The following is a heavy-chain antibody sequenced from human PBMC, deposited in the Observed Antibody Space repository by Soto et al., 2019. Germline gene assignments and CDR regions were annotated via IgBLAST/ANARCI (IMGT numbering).Heavy chain of an antibody. V-gene: IGHV3-33*01. CDR2: IWYDGSNK. J-gene: IGHJ4*02. CDR3: ARDGSSGWYGLGGALVPIDY. CDR1: GFTFSSYG. D-gene: IGHD6-19*01. Sequence: QVQLVESGGGVVQPGRSLRLSCAASGFTFSSYGMHWVRQAPGKGLEWVAVIWYDGSNKYYADSVKGRFTISRDNSKNTLYLQMNSLRAEDTAVYYCARDGSSGWYGLGGALVPIDYWGQGTLVTVSS.